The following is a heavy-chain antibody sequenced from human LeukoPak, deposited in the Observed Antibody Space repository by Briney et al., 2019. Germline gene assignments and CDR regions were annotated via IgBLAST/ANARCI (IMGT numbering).Heavy chain of an antibody. CDR3: AKVESYSYGYFEY. CDR2: ISWNGGGI. D-gene: IGHD5-18*01. CDR1: GFTFDDYV. J-gene: IGHJ4*02. Sequence: GGSLRLSCAASGFTFDDYVMHWVRQAPGKGLEWVSGISWNGGGIDYADSVKGRFTISRDNAKNSLYLQMNSLRTEDTALYYCAKVESYSYGYFEYWGQGVLVTVSS. V-gene: IGHV3-9*01.